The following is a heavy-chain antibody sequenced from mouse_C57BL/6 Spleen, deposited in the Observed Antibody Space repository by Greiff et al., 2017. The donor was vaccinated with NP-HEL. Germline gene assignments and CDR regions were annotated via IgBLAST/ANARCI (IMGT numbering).Heavy chain of an antibody. J-gene: IGHJ2*01. CDR1: GYSFTGYY. Sequence: EVQLQQSGPELVKPGASVKISCKASGYSFTGYYMNWVKQSPEKSLEWIGEINPSTGGTTYNQKFKAKATLTVDKSSSTAYMQLKSLTSEDSAVYYCARGFITTTYYFDYWGQGTTLTVSS. CDR2: INPSTGGT. V-gene: IGHV1-42*01. CDR3: ARGFITTTYYFDY. D-gene: IGHD1-1*01.